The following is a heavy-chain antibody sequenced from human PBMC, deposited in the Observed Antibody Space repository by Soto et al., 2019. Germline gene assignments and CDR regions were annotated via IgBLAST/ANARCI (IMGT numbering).Heavy chain of an antibody. CDR3: ARNHGDSNYYYYYYMDV. CDR2: IYRGAGST. D-gene: IGHD4-17*01. V-gene: IGHV3-66*01. CDR1: GLNVSSNF. Sequence: EVQLVESGGGLVQPGGSLRLSCAASGLNVSSNFMSWVRQAPGKGLEWVSVIYRGAGSTYYADSVKGRFTISRDKSKNTVYLQMNSLRAEDTAVYYCARNHGDSNYYYYYYMDVWGKGTTVTVSS. J-gene: IGHJ6*03.